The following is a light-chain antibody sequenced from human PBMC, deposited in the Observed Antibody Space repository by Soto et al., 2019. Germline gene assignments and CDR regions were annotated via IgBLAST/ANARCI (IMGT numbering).Light chain of an antibody. J-gene: IGKJ4*01. CDR1: QSISSY. CDR3: QHLNSFPLS. V-gene: IGKV1-39*01. Sequence: DIKMTQSPSSLSASVGDRVTITCRASQSISSYLNWYQQKPGKAPKLLIYAASSLQSGVPSRFSGSGSGTDFTLTISSLQPEDFATYYCQHLNSFPLSFGGGTKVDNK. CDR2: AAS.